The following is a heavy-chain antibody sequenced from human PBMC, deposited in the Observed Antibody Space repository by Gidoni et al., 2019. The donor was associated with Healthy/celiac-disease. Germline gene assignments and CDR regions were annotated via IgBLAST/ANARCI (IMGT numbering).Heavy chain of an antibody. CDR3: ARAPSIAVAGTYNWFDP. Sequence: QVQLVQSGAEVKKPGASVKVSCKASGYTFTSYYMHWVRQAPGQGLEWMGIINPSGGSTSYAKKFQGRVTMTRDTSTSTVYMELSSLRSEDTAVYYCARAPSIAVAGTYNWFDPWGQGTLVTVSS. V-gene: IGHV1-46*01. CDR1: GYTFTSYY. CDR2: INPSGGST. D-gene: IGHD6-19*01. J-gene: IGHJ5*02.